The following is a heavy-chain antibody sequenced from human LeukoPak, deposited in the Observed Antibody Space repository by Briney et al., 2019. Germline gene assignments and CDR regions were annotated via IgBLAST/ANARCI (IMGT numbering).Heavy chain of an antibody. CDR1: GFTFSHYG. J-gene: IGHJ4*02. Sequence: QTGGSLRLSCAASGFTFSHYGMHWVRQAPGKGLEWVAVISYDGSNKYYADSVKGRFTISRDKSKNTLYLQMNSLRAEDTAMYYCAKVKDDGYLKNYLDYWGQGTLVTVSS. V-gene: IGHV3-30*18. CDR3: AKVKDDGYLKNYLDY. D-gene: IGHD3-16*02. CDR2: ISYDGSNK.